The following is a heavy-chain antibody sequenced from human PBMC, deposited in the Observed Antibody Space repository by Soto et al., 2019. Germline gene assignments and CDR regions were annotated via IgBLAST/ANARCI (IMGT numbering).Heavy chain of an antibody. CDR2: VSRSGDET. Sequence: EVQLLESGAGLVQPGGSLRLSCVASGFTFTTYAMSWVRQAPDKGLEWVSSVSRSGDETYYADSVKGRLTISRDNSKNTLYLQMNSLRGEDTAVYYCAFSYHCDYWGQGTLVTVSS. J-gene: IGHJ4*02. CDR3: AFSYHCDY. V-gene: IGHV3-23*01. CDR1: GFTFTTYA.